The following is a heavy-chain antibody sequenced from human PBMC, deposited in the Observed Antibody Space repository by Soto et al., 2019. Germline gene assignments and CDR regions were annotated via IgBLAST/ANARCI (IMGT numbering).Heavy chain of an antibody. CDR2: INPNGGST. V-gene: IGHV1-46*01. CDR1: GYTFINYY. J-gene: IGHJ4*02. D-gene: IGHD3-9*01. Sequence: QVQLVQSGAEVKKPGASVKVSCKASGYTFINYYIHWVRQAPGHGLEWMVIINPNGGSTNYAQKFQGRLTLTMDTSTSTVYRELSSLTAEDSPMDYFSRHEAAGYVRGQVTLVTV. CDR3: SRHEAAGYV.